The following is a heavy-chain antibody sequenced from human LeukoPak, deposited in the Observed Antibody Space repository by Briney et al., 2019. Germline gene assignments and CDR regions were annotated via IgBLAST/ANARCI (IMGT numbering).Heavy chain of an antibody. D-gene: IGHD2-21*01. Sequence: SETLSLTCAVYGGSFSGYYWSWIRQPPGKGLEWIGYIYYSGSTNYNPSLKSRVTISVDTSRNQFSLKLSSVTAADTAVYYCARDLSGDGFDYWGQGTLVTVSS. V-gene: IGHV4-59*01. CDR2: IYYSGST. CDR3: ARDLSGDGFDY. CDR1: GGSFSGYY. J-gene: IGHJ4*02.